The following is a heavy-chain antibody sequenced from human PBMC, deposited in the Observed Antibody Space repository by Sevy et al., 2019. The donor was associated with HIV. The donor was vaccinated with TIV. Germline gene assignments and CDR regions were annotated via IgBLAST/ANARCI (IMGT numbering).Heavy chain of an antibody. CDR2: VYYTGGT. CDR3: ARRNDVDI. V-gene: IGHV4-59*08. J-gene: IGHJ3*02. CDR1: GGSINSDH. Sequence: SETLSLTCTVSGGSINSDHWNWIRQPPGKGLEWIGYVYYTGGTNYNPSLKNRLTISVDRTKNQFSLKLTSVTAADTAVYYCARRNDVDIWGQGTMVTVSS.